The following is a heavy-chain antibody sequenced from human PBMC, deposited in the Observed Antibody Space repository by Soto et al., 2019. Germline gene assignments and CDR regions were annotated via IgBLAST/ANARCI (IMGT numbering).Heavy chain of an antibody. CDR3: ARILSNNNHTPDY. Sequence: SGPTLVNPTETLTLTCTVSGISLSNDRTGVAWIRQPPGKALEWLAHIFSNDEKSSSTSLKSRLTISKDTSKSLVVLAMTNLDHVETATYFCARILSNNNHTPDYWGQGTLVTVSS. D-gene: IGHD1-20*01. CDR2: IFSNDEK. J-gene: IGHJ4*02. CDR1: GISLSNDRTG. V-gene: IGHV2-26*01.